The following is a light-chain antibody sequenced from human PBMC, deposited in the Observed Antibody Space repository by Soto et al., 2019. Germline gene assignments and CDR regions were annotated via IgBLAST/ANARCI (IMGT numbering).Light chain of an antibody. CDR2: KVS. CDR1: QSLVHSDGNTH. Sequence: DVVMPQSPLSLPVTLGQPASISCRSTQSLVHSDGNTHLNWFQQRPGQSPRRLICKVSNRESGVPDRFSGSASGTDFTLKISRVEAEDLGVYYCMQGTHWPYTFGQGTKLEIK. CDR3: MQGTHWPYT. J-gene: IGKJ2*01. V-gene: IGKV2-30*02.